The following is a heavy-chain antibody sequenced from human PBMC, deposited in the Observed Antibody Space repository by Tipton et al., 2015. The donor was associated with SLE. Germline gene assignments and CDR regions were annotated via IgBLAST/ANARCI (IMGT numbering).Heavy chain of an antibody. V-gene: IGHV4-59*01. D-gene: IGHD1-26*01. J-gene: IGHJ4*02. CDR2: ISYSGSS. CDR1: GGSISSYY. CDR3: ARAYSEGWSYFDF. Sequence: TLSLTCTVSGGSISSYYWSWIRQSPGKGLEWIGDISYSGSSNYKTSLKSRVTISTDSSKNQFFLNLNSVTTVDTAVYYCARAYSEGWSYFDFWGPGTLVIVSS.